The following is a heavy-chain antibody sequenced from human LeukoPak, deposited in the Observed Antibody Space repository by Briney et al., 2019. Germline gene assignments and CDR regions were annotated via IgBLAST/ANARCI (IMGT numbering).Heavy chain of an antibody. CDR2: ISAYNGNT. Sequence: ASVKVSCKASGYTFTSYGVSWVRQAPGQGLEWMGWISAYNGNTNYAQKLQGRGTMTTDTSTSTAYMELRSLRSDDTAVYYCARDGGSGSYFDYYYYYGMDVWGKGTTDTVSS. D-gene: IGHD3-10*01. V-gene: IGHV1-18*04. CDR3: ARDGGSGSYFDYYYYYGMDV. J-gene: IGHJ6*04. CDR1: GYTFTSYG.